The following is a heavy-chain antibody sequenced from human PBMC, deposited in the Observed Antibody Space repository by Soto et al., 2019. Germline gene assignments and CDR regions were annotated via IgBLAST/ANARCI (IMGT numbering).Heavy chain of an antibody. CDR1: GFTFSSYS. CDR2: ISSSSSYI. D-gene: IGHD5-12*01. CDR3: ARGQRGYSGYDY. J-gene: IGHJ4*02. V-gene: IGHV3-21*01. Sequence: GGSLRLSCAASGFTFSSYSMNWVRQAPGKGLEWVSSISSSSSYIYYADSVKGRFTISRDNAKNSLYLQMNSLRAEDTAVYYCARGQRGYSGYDYWGQGTLVTVSS.